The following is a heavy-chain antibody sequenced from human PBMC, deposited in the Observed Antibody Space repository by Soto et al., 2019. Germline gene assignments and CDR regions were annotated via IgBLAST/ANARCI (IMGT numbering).Heavy chain of an antibody. Sequence: SETLSLTCTVSGGSISGYYWTWIRQPAGKGLEYIGRIYSSGSTNFSPSLKSRVAMSVDTSQNQFSLKLTSMTAADTAIYYCERVQHRGGSYRWFDPWGQGTLVTVYS. D-gene: IGHD6-19*01. CDR3: ERVQHRGGSYRWFDP. CDR2: IYSSGST. V-gene: IGHV4-4*07. J-gene: IGHJ5*02. CDR1: GGSISGYY.